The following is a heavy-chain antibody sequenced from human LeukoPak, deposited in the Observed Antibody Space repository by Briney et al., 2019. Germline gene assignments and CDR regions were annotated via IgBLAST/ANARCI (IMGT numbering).Heavy chain of an antibody. CDR2: IWYDGSNK. Sequence: PGGSLRLSCAASGFTFSAYGMHWVRQAPGKGLEWVAIIWYDGSNKFYADSMKGRFTISRDNSKNTLYLQMNSLRVEDTALYYGARSQRPYYYDYDSLDIWGQGTMVTVSS. CDR1: GFTFSAYG. J-gene: IGHJ3*02. D-gene: IGHD3-22*01. V-gene: IGHV3-33*01. CDR3: ARSQRPYYYDYDSLDI.